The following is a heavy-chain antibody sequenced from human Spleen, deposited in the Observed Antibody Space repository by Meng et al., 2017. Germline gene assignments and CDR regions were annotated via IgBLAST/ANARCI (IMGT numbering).Heavy chain of an antibody. D-gene: IGHD3-10*01. CDR3: ARDPDYYGSGSWD. V-gene: IGHV4-34*01. Sequence: SETLSLTCAVYGGSFSGYYWSWIRQPPGKGLEWIGEINHSGSTNYNPSLKSRVTISVDTYKNQLSLKLSSVTAADTAVYYCARDPDYYGSGSWDWGQGTLVTVSS. J-gene: IGHJ4*02. CDR1: GGSFSGYY. CDR2: INHSGST.